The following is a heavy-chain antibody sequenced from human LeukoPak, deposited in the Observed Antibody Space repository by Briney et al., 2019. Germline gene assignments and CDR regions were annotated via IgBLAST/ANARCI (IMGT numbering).Heavy chain of an antibody. D-gene: IGHD3-22*01. CDR1: GYTFTSYG. CDR3: ARVFYYDSSGYWDD. Sequence: ASVKVSCKASGYTFTSYGISWVRQAPGQGLEWMGWISAYNGNTNYAQKLQGRVTMTTDTSTSTAYMELRSLRSDDTAVYYCARVFYYDSSGYWDDWGQGTLVTVSS. CDR2: ISAYNGNT. V-gene: IGHV1-18*01. J-gene: IGHJ4*02.